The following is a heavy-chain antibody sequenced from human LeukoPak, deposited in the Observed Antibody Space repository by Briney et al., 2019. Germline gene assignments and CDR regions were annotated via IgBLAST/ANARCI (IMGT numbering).Heavy chain of an antibody. CDR3: ARGTIAAAGQNWFDP. CDR1: GYTFTSYD. J-gene: IGHJ5*02. V-gene: IGHV1-8*01. CDR2: MNPNSGNT. D-gene: IGHD6-13*01. Sequence: GASVKVSCKASGYTFTSYDINWVRQATGQGLEWMGWMNPNSGNTGYAQKFQGRVTMTRNTSISTAYTELSSLRSEDTAVYYCARGTIAAAGQNWFDPWGQGTLVTVSS.